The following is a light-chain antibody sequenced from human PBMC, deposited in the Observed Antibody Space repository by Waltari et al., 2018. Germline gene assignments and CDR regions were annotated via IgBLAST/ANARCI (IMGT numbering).Light chain of an antibody. J-gene: IGLJ2*01. Sequence: SALTQPPSASGSPGQSVTIPRTGPSSDVGAYDYVSWYQHHPGKAPKLLISEVSKRPSGVPDRFSGSRSGNTASLTVSGLQAEDEADYYCSSYAGSNNLVFGGGTKLTVL. CDR2: EVS. CDR3: SSYAGSNNLV. CDR1: SSDVGAYDY. V-gene: IGLV2-8*01.